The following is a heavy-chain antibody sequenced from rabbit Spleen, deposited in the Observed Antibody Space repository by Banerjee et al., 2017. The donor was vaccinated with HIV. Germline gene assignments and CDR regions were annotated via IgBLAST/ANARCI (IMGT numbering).Heavy chain of an antibody. CDR3: ARDTSSSFSSYGMDL. J-gene: IGHJ6*01. CDR1: GLDFSGGSY. V-gene: IGHV1S40*01. Sequence: QSLEESGGGLVKPGASLTLTCKASGLDFSGGSYDSYMCWVRQAPGKGLEWIACIDIGSSGFTYFASWAKGRFTISKTSSTTVALQMTGMTAADTATYFCARDTSSSFSSYGMDLWGPGTLVTVS. CDR2: IDIGSSGFT. D-gene: IGHD1-1*01.